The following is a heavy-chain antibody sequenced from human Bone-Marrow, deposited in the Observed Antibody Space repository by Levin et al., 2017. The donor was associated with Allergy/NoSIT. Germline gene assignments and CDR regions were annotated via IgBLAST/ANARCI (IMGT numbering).Heavy chain of an antibody. CDR1: EFTVSNNY. J-gene: IGHJ4*02. Sequence: PGGSLRLSCIVSEFTVSNNYMSWVRQAPGKGLEWVSTIYSSGVTNYADSVKGRFIISRDKSKNTLYLQMNSLRDEDTAVYYCSRKTDSSPPGDYWGQGTLVTVSS. D-gene: IGHD6-13*01. V-gene: IGHV3-53*01. CDR2: IYSSGVT. CDR3: SRKTDSSPPGDY.